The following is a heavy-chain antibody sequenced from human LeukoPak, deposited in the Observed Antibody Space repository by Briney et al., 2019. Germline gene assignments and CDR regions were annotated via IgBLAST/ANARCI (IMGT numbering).Heavy chain of an antibody. Sequence: SETLSLTCAVYGGSFSGYYWSWIRQPPGKGLEWIGEINHSGSTNYNPSLKSRVTISVDTSKNQFSLKLSSATAADTAVYYCASTTVGYWGQGTLVTVSS. D-gene: IGHD4-23*01. CDR3: ASTTVGY. CDR2: INHSGST. J-gene: IGHJ4*02. CDR1: GGSFSGYY. V-gene: IGHV4-34*01.